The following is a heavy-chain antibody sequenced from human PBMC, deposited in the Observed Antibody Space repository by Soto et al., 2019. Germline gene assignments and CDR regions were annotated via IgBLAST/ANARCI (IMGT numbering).Heavy chain of an antibody. V-gene: IGHV3-7*01. CDR1: EFTFKSYW. CDR3: ARGVTSMDY. CDR2: IRQDGSER. D-gene: IGHD4-17*01. J-gene: IGHJ4*02. Sequence: EVQLVESGGGLVQPGESLRLSCAASEFTFKSYWMSWFRQAPGKGLEWVANIRQDGSERYYVDSVKGRFTISRDNAKNSLYLQMDSLRVEDTAVYYCARGVTSMDYWGQGTLVTVSS.